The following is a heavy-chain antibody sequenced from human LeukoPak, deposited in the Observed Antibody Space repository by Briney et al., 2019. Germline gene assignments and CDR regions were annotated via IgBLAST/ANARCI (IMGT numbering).Heavy chain of an antibody. Sequence: PGGSLRLSCAASGFTFSDYSMSWIRQAPGKGLEWISYVGISSGNTKYADSVKGRFTISGDSAKNSVSLQMNSLRVEDTAVYYCARDHRYAFDNWGQGTLVTVSS. D-gene: IGHD5-12*01. J-gene: IGHJ4*02. V-gene: IGHV3-11*06. CDR1: GFTFSDYS. CDR2: VGISSGNT. CDR3: ARDHRYAFDN.